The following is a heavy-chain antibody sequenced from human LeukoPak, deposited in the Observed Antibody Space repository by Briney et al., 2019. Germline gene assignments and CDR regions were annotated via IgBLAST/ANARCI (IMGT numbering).Heavy chain of an antibody. J-gene: IGHJ4*02. CDR1: GGSTSSYY. D-gene: IGHD3-10*01. CDR2: IYTSGNT. Sequence: PSETLSLTCSVSGGSTSSYYWSWIRQPAGKGLEWIGRIYTSGNTNYNPSLKSRVTMSVDTSKNQLSLKLSSVTAADTAVYYCARVAGFGELSMFDYWGQGTLVTVSS. CDR3: ARVAGFGELSMFDY. V-gene: IGHV4-4*07.